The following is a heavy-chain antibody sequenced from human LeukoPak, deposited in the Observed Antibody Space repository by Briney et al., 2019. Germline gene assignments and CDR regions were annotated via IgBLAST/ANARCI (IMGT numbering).Heavy chain of an antibody. J-gene: IGHJ4*02. Sequence: SETLSLTCTVSGGSISSYYWSWIRQPPGKGLEWIGYIYYSGRTNYTPSLKSRVTISVDTSKNPFSLKLSSVTAADTAVYYCARHVSSGWYEIYFDYWGQGTLVTVSS. CDR1: GGSISSYY. D-gene: IGHD6-13*01. CDR3: ARHVSSGWYEIYFDY. CDR2: IYYSGRT. V-gene: IGHV4-59*08.